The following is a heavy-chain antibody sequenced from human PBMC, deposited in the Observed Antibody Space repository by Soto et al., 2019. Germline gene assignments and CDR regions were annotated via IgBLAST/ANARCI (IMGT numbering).Heavy chain of an antibody. CDR1: GGSISSRNV. J-gene: IGHJ3*02. CDR2: SYHGGGT. D-gene: IGHD3-16*02. V-gene: IGHV4-4*02. Sequence: XGTLGLTCAVSGGSISSRNVWGWFRQPPGKVLEGVGESYHGGGTNYDPSVKSRVTISVDKSKNQFSLKLSSVTAAATAVYYCARGRYYDYLWASYRLSTFDIWAQGTMVTVSS. CDR3: ARGRYYDYLWASYRLSTFDI.